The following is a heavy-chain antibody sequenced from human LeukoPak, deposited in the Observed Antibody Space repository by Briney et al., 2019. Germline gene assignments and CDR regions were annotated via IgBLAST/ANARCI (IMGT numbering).Heavy chain of an antibody. CDR3: ARQAAYDAFDI. CDR2: IYHSGST. CDR1: GYSISSGYY. D-gene: IGHD2-15*01. Sequence: SETLSLTCAVSGYSISSGYYWGWIRQPPGKGLEWIGSIYHSGSTYYNPSLKSRVTISVDTSKNQFSLKLSSVTAADTAVYYCARQAAYDAFDIWGQGTMVTVPS. J-gene: IGHJ3*02. V-gene: IGHV4-38-2*01.